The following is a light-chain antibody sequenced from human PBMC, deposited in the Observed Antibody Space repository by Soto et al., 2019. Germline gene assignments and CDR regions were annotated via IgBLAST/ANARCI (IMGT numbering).Light chain of an antibody. V-gene: IGLV2-23*01. CDR2: AGT. CDR1: NSDVGRFDL. Sequence: QSALTQPASVSGSPGQSITISCTGTNSDVGRFDLVSWYQQYPGKAPNLMIFAGTKRPSGVSNRFSGSKSGNTASLTISGLQAEDEADYYCCAYTGSQTAVFGGGTKLTVL. J-gene: IGLJ2*01. CDR3: CAYTGSQTAV.